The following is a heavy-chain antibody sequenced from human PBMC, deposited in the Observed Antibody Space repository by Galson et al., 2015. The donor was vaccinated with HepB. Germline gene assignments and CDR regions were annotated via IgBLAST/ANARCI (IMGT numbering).Heavy chain of an antibody. CDR1: GFTFSSYS. V-gene: IGHV3-48*02. J-gene: IGHJ2*01. CDR3: ARAGRDGYNENWYFDL. D-gene: IGHD5-24*01. Sequence: CAASGFTFSSYSMNWVRQAPGKGLEWVSYISSSSSTIYYADSVKGRFTISRDNAKNSLYLQMNSLRDEDTAVYYCARAGRDGYNENWYFDLWGRGTLVTVSS. CDR2: ISSSSSTI.